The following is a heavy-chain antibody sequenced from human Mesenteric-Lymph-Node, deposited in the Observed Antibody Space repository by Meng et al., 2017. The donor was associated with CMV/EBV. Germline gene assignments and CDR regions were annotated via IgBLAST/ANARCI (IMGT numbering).Heavy chain of an antibody. CDR3: ARINYYGSGSYSLDWFDP. CDR1: SFRVSS. Sequence: SFRVSSLTWIRQSPGKGLEWLGEINHSGSATYNPSLKSRVTISVHTSKNQFSLKLSSMTAADTALYYCARINYYGSGSYSLDWFDPWGQGTLVTVSS. V-gene: IGHV4-34*01. J-gene: IGHJ5*02. D-gene: IGHD3-10*01. CDR2: INHSGSA.